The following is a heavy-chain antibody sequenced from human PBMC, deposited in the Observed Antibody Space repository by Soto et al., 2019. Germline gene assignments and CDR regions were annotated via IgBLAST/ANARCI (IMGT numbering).Heavy chain of an antibody. CDR3: ARDDTNGYYYGMDV. CDR1: GFTFSSYS. CDR2: ISSSSSYI. Sequence: VGSLRLSCAASGFTFSSYSMNWVRRAPGKGLEWVSSISSSSSYIYYADSVKGRFTISRDNAKNSLYLQMNSLRAEDTAVYYCARDDTNGYYYGMDVWGQGTTVTVSS. D-gene: IGHD2-8*01. V-gene: IGHV3-21*01. J-gene: IGHJ6*02.